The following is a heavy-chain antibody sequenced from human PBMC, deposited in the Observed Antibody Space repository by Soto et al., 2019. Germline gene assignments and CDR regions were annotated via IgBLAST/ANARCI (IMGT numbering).Heavy chain of an antibody. CDR2: IIPIFGTA. Sequence: QVQLVQSGAEVKKPGSSVKVSCKASGGTFSSYAISWVRQAPGQGLAWMGGIIPIFGTANYAQKFQGSVKITADESTSTADMERSSLRSEDTAVYYCARDRRGSGTNGVCYGGFDPWGQGTLVTVSS. V-gene: IGHV1-69*01. D-gene: IGHD2-8*01. CDR3: ARDRRGSGTNGVCYGGFDP. J-gene: IGHJ5*02. CDR1: GGTFSSYA.